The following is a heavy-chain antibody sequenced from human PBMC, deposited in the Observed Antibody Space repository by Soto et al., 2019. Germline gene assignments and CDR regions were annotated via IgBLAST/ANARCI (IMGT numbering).Heavy chain of an antibody. CDR1: GFTFSSYA. Sequence: GGSLRLSCAASGFTFSSYAMSWVRQAPGKGLERVSAISGSGGSTYYADSVKGRFTISRDNSKNTLYLQMNSLRAEDTAVYYCAKDGVVVPAATAPFDYWGQGTLVTVSS. CDR3: AKDGVVVPAATAPFDY. D-gene: IGHD2-2*01. V-gene: IGHV3-23*01. CDR2: ISGSGGST. J-gene: IGHJ4*02.